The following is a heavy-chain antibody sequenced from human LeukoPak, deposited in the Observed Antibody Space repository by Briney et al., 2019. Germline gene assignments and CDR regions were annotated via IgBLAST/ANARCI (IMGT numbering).Heavy chain of an antibody. Sequence: SVKVSCKASGGTFSSYAISWVRQAPGQGLEWMGGIIPIFGTANYAQKFQGRVTITADESTSTAYMELSSLRSEDTAVYYCARGHYHILTGYYKDYYYYYGMDVWGKGPTVTVSS. V-gene: IGHV1-69*01. CDR3: ARGHYHILTGYYKDYYYYYGMDV. D-gene: IGHD3-9*01. CDR2: IIPIFGTA. CDR1: GGTFSSYA. J-gene: IGHJ6*04.